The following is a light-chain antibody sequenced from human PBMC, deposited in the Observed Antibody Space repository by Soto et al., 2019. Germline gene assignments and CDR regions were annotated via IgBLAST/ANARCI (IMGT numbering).Light chain of an antibody. CDR3: QQSYSTLWT. Sequence: DIQLTQSPSSCSSSVLVSFTMTCRASQSISRELNWYQQKPGKAPKLLIYAASSLQSGVPSRFSGSGSGTDFTLTISSLQPEDFATYYCQQSYSTLWTFGQGTKVDNK. J-gene: IGKJ1*01. V-gene: IGKV1-39*01. CDR1: QSISRE. CDR2: AAS.